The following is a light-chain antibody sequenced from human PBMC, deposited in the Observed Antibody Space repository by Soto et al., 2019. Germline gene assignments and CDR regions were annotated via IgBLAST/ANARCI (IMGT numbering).Light chain of an antibody. CDR3: QQADSFPLT. J-gene: IGKJ4*01. V-gene: IGKV1D-12*01. Sequence: DIQMTRSPSSVSASVGDRVIITCRASQDISSWLAWYQQKAGEAPKLLIFAASRLHSGVPSRFSGSVSGTDFTLTITNLQPEDFATYYCQQADSFPLTFGGGTKVEIK. CDR1: QDISSW. CDR2: AAS.